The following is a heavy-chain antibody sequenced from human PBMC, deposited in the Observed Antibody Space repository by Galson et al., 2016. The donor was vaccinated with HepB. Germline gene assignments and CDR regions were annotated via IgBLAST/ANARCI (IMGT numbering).Heavy chain of an antibody. D-gene: IGHD6-19*01. J-gene: IGHJ4*02. CDR2: ISASGSAL. CDR3: ASGYGSGWFSGIFDY. Sequence: SLRLSCAASGFTFSDYYSSWIRQAPGKGLEWISYISASGSALYYADSVKGRFTISRDNAEKSLYLQMNSLSAEDTALYYCASGYGSGWFSGIFDYWGQGILVTVSS. V-gene: IGHV3-11*04. CDR1: GFTFSDYY.